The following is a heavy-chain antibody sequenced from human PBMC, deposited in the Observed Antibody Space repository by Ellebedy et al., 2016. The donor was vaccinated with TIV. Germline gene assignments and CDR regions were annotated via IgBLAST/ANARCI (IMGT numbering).Heavy chain of an antibody. V-gene: IGHV3-73*01. Sequence: GGSLRLSXAASGFTFGDSAMHWVRQASGKGLEWVGRIRSKANNYATAYAASVKDRFTISRDDSKNTAYLQLNSLKTEDSAVYYCASMRYDVLTGLKFGLDVWGQGTTVTVSS. J-gene: IGHJ6*02. CDR2: IRSKANNYAT. CDR3: ASMRYDVLTGLKFGLDV. D-gene: IGHD3-9*01. CDR1: GFTFGDSA.